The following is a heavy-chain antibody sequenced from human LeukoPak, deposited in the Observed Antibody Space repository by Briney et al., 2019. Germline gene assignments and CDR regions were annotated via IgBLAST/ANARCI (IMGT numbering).Heavy chain of an antibody. J-gene: IGHJ6*03. CDR3: ARGASKWQLLYYYYMDV. CDR1: GFTFNTYW. CDR2: ISSDGSHT. D-gene: IGHD4-23*01. V-gene: IGHV3-74*01. Sequence: GGSLRLSCAASGFTFNTYWMHWVRQAPGQGLVWVSRISSDGSHTSHADSVKGRFSISRDDSKNTLYLQMNDLRPEDSAMYYCARGASKWQLLYYYYMDVWGKGTSVTVSS.